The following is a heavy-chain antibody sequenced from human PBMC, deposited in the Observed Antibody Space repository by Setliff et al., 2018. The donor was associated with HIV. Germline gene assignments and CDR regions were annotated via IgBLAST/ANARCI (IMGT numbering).Heavy chain of an antibody. J-gene: IGHJ4*02. CDR1: GVSINRTDHY. CDR3: ARWTVGDLDHFDS. Sequence: PSETLSLTCSVSGVSINRTDHYWGWIRQSPGKRLEWIGSVSQSGSTYYNPSLKSRITISVDRSKNQFALKVSSVTAADTAMYYCARWTVGDLDHFDSWGQGTPVTVSS. D-gene: IGHD4-17*01. V-gene: IGHV4-39*01. CDR2: VSQSGST.